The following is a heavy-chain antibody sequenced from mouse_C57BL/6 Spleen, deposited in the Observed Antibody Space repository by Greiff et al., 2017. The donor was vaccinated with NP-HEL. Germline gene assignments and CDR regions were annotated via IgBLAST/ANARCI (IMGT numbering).Heavy chain of an antibody. CDR3: TTPSLLHYFDY. J-gene: IGHJ2*01. Sequence: VQLQQSGAELVRPGTSVKLSCKASGYTFTSYWMHWVKQRPGQGLEWIGVIDPSDSYTNYNQKFKGKATLTVDTSSSTAYLQLSSLTSEDTAVYYCTTPSLLHYFDYWGQGTTLTVSS. D-gene: IGHD1-1*01. CDR1: GYTFTSYW. CDR2: IDPSDSYT. V-gene: IGHV1-59*01.